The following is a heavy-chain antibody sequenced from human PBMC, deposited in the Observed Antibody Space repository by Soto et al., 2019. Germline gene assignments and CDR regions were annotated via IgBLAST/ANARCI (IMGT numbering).Heavy chain of an antibody. CDR2: IIPIFGTA. CDR1: GGTFSSYA. D-gene: IGHD3-10*01. Sequence: ASVKVSCKASGGTFSSYAISWVRQAPGQGLEWMGGIIPIFGTANYAQKFQGRVTITADESTSTAYMELSSLRSEDTAVYYCARTPYRYYGSGSYYSYYYYYGTDVWGQGTTVTVSS. V-gene: IGHV1-69*13. CDR3: ARTPYRYYGSGSYYSYYYYYGTDV. J-gene: IGHJ6*02.